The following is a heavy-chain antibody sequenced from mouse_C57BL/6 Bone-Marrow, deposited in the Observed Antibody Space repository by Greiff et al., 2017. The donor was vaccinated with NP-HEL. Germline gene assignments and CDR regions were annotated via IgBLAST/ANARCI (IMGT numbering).Heavy chain of an antibody. CDR3: ATHYDYDAMDY. Sequence: QVQLKQPGAELVKPGASVKLSCKASGYTFTSYWMHWVKQRPGQGLEWIGMIHPNSGSTNYNEKFKSKATLTVDKSSSTAYMQLSSLTSEDSAVYYCATHYDYDAMDYWGQGTSVTVSS. V-gene: IGHV1-64*01. J-gene: IGHJ4*01. CDR2: IHPNSGST. CDR1: GYTFTSYW. D-gene: IGHD1-1*02.